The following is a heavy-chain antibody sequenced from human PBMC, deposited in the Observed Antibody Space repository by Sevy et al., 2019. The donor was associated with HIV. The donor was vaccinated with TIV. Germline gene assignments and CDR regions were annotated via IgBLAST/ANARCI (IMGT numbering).Heavy chain of an antibody. CDR3: AKGYGSGSPPDN. V-gene: IGHV3-23*01. Sequence: GGSLRLSCAASGFIFNSYTMNWVRRAPGKGLEWVSAISGSGGSTYYADSVKGRFTISRDNSRNMVDLQMNSLRVEDTAVYSCAKGYGSGSPPDNWGQGTLVTVSS. D-gene: IGHD3-10*01. J-gene: IGHJ4*02. CDR1: GFIFNSYT. CDR2: ISGSGGST.